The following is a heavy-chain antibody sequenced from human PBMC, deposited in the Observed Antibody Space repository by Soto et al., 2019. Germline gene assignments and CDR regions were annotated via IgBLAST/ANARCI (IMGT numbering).Heavy chain of an antibody. CDR1: GFTFSDHY. CDR2: SRNKANSYTA. V-gene: IGHV3-72*01. CDR3: ATYLSGANSGY. J-gene: IGHJ4*02. Sequence: EVQLVESGGGLVQPGGSLRLSCAASGFTFSDHYMDWVRQAPGKGLEWIGGSRNKANSYTAEYAASVRGRFTISRDESKTSLYLQMNMPNTDDAAVYYCATYLSGANSGYWGQGTPVIVSS. D-gene: IGHD7-27*01.